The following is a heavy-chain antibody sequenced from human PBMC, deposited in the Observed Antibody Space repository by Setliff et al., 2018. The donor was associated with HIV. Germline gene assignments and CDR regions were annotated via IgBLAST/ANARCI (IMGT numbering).Heavy chain of an antibody. V-gene: IGHV1-3*01. J-gene: IGHJ4*02. CDR1: GYTFTDYT. CDR2: INAGNGNT. Sequence: GASVKVSCKASGYTFTDYTIHWVRQAPGQRLEWMGWINAGNGNTKYSQKFQGRVSITRDTSASKAYLELSSLRSEDTAVYYCARGRLRNYFDYWGQGTRVTVSS. D-gene: IGHD2-8*01. CDR3: ARGRLRNYFDY.